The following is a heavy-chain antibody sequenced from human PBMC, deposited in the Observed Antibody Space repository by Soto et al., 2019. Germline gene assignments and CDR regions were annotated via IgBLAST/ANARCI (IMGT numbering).Heavy chain of an antibody. CDR1: RFTFGDYA. CDR3: TTNGGYCGGDCYSLYYYGMDV. J-gene: IGHJ6*02. D-gene: IGHD2-21*02. V-gene: IGHV3-49*04. Sequence: PEGSLRLSCTASRFTFGDYAMSRVRQAPGKGLEWVGFIRSKAYGGTAEYAASVKGRFTISRDDSKSIAYLQMNSLKTEHTAVYYCTTNGGYCGGDCYSLYYYGMDVWGQGTTVTVSS. CDR2: IRSKAYGGTA.